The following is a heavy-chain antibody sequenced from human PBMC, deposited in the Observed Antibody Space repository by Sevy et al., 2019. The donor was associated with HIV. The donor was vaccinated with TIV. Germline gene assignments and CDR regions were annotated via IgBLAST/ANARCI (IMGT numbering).Heavy chain of an antibody. D-gene: IGHD6-19*01. V-gene: IGHV4-59*01. CDR2: ILYSGST. CDR3: AGLVPGDHWFDP. CDR1: GDSMNTYY. J-gene: IGHJ5*02. Sequence: SETLSLTCTVTGDSMNTYYWAWIRQPPGKSLEWVGYILYSGSTEYSPSPKSRVTMALDKSKNEVSLRLSSVTAADTAIYYCAGLVPGDHWFDPWGQGRLVTVSS.